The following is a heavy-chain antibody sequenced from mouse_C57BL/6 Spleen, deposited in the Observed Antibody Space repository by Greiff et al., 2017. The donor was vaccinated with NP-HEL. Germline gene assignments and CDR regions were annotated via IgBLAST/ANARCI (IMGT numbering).Heavy chain of an antibody. D-gene: IGHD2-12*01. CDR3: ARGDDCSYLGAMDY. V-gene: IGHV14-2*01. CDR2: IDPEDGDT. CDR1: GFNINDYY. Sequence: EVQLQQSGAELVKPGASVKLSCTASGFNINDYYMYWVKQRTEQGLEWIGRIDPEDGDTKYAPKFQGKATITADKSSNTDYLQLSSLTSEDTAVYYCARGDDCSYLGAMDYWGQGTSVTVAS. J-gene: IGHJ4*01.